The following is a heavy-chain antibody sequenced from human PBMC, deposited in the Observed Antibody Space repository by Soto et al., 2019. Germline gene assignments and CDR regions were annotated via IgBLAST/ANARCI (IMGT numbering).Heavy chain of an antibody. V-gene: IGHV3-9*01. J-gene: IGHJ4*02. D-gene: IGHD3-16*01. CDR1: GCKFDDYA. CDR3: AKELGTRWSHSNFDS. Sequence: GGSLRLSCAASGCKFDDYAMHWVRHAPGNGLEWVSGINFNSANTAYTESVKSRFTFSRDNSKNSLYLQMNSLRAEDTAFYFCAKELGTRWSHSNFDSWGQGTLVTVSS. CDR2: INFNSANT.